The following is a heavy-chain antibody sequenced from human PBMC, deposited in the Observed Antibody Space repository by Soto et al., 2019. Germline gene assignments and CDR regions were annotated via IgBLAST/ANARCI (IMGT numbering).Heavy chain of an antibody. CDR1: GFIFDDFG. Sequence: DVQLVESGGGLVQPGRSLRLSCAASGFIFDDFGMHWVRQAPGKGLEWVSGVTWNSGNIDYADSVKGRFTITRDNAKNSLYLQMNSLRGEDTALYYCAKDRYGSLEGGMDVW. CDR2: VTWNSGNI. CDR3: AKDRYGSLEGGMDV. J-gene: IGHJ6*03. V-gene: IGHV3-9*01. D-gene: IGHD1-26*01.